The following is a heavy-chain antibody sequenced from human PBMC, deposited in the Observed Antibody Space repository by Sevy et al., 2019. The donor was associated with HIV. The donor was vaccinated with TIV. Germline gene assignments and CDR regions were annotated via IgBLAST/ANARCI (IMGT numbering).Heavy chain of an antibody. Sequence: ASVKVSCRASGYTFTSYKITWVRQAPGQGLECMGWISAFNGDSNYAQTFQGSVTMTTDTSTSTAYMELRSLRSDDTAVYYCARAYCSSGRCYSLAYWGQGTLVTVSS. CDR3: ARAYCSSGRCYSLAY. CDR1: GYTFTSYK. V-gene: IGHV1-18*01. D-gene: IGHD2-15*01. J-gene: IGHJ4*02. CDR2: ISAFNGDS.